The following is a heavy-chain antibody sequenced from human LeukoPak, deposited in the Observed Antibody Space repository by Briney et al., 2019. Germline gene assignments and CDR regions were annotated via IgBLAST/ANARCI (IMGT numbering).Heavy chain of an antibody. CDR1: GGSFSFYY. V-gene: IGHV4-34*01. J-gene: IGHJ3*02. CDR2: ISQSGST. Sequence: SSETLSRTCGVSGGSFSFYYLSWIRQPPGKGLEWIGEISQSGSTNYNPSLKSRVNISLDTSENQFSLKLSSVTAADTAVYYCARDKYYYDSSGYGFDIWGQGTMVTVSS. CDR3: ARDKYYYDSSGYGFDI. D-gene: IGHD3-22*01.